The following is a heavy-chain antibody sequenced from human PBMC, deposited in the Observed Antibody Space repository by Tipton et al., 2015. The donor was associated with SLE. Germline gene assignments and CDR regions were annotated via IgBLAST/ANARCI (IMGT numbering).Heavy chain of an antibody. CDR2: IYTSGST. J-gene: IGHJ3*02. D-gene: IGHD3-3*01. Sequence: TLSLTCTVSGGSISSGSYYWSWIRQPAGKGLEWIGRIYTSGSTNYNPSLKSRVTISVDTSKNQFSLKLSSVTAADTAVYYCARTQLRVSPNAFDIWGQGTMVTVSS. CDR1: GGSISSGSYY. V-gene: IGHV4-61*02. CDR3: ARTQLRVSPNAFDI.